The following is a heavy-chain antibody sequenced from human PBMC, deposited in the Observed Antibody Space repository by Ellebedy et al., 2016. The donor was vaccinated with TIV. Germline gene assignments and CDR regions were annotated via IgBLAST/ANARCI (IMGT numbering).Heavy chain of an antibody. CDR3: AKDGIGHFDGSVVDH. V-gene: IGHV1-18*01. D-gene: IGHD5-24*01. J-gene: IGHJ4*02. Sequence: AASVKVSCKASGGTFSSYGITWVRQAPGHGLESMGWINPYSGHTVYAQNFQGRVTLTTETSTNTAYMELRGLKSYDTAVYYCAKDGIGHFDGSVVDHWGQGTLVTVSS. CDR2: INPYSGHT. CDR1: GGTFSSYG.